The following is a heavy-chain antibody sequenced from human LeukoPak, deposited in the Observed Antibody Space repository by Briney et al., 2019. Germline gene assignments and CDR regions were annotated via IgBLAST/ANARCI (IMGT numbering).Heavy chain of an antibody. V-gene: IGHV1-46*01. D-gene: IGHD1-26*01. CDR3: ARDLRIPSSRFSGSYYGPFDY. J-gene: IGHJ4*02. Sequence: VASVKVSCKASGYTFTSYYMHWVRQAPGQGLEWMGIINPSGGSTSYAQKFQGRVTMTRDTSTSTVYMELSSLRSEDTAVYYCARDLRIPSSRFSGSYYGPFDYWGQGTLVTVSS. CDR2: INPSGGST. CDR1: GYTFTSYY.